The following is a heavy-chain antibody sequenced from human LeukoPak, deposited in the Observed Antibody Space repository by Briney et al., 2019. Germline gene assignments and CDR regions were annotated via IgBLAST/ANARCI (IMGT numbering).Heavy chain of an antibody. V-gene: IGHV3-30-3*01. J-gene: IGHJ5*02. CDR1: GFTFSSYA. Sequence: PGGSLRLSCAASGFTFSSYAMHWVRQAPGKGLEWVAVISYDGSNKYYADSVKGRFTISRDNSKNTLYLQMNSLRDEDTAVYYCARGVWAPFDPWGQGTLVSVSS. CDR3: ARGVWAPFDP. CDR2: ISYDGSNK. D-gene: IGHD7-27*01.